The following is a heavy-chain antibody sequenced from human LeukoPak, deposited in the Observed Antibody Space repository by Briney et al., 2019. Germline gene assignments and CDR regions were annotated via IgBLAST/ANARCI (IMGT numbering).Heavy chain of an antibody. Sequence: PSETLSLTCTVSGGSISSYYWSWIRQPPGEGLEWIGYIYYSGNTNYNPSLKSRVTISVDTSKNQFSLKLSSVTAADTAVYYCATDNSYGSGCYYTWGQGTLVTVSS. V-gene: IGHV4-59*01. CDR2: IYYSGNT. CDR1: GGSISSYY. D-gene: IGHD3-10*01. CDR3: ATDNSYGSGCYYT. J-gene: IGHJ4*02.